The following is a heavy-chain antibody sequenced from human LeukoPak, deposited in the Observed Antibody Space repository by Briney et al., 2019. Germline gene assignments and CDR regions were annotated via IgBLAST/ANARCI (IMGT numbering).Heavy chain of an antibody. Sequence: VASVKVSCKASGGTFSSYAISWVRQAPGQGLEWMGGIIPIFGTANYAQKFQGRVTITADESTSTAYMELSSLRSEDTAVYYCATDLRGYSYGDKIDYWGQGTLVTVSS. CDR2: IIPIFGTA. CDR1: GGTFSSYA. J-gene: IGHJ4*02. D-gene: IGHD5-18*01. V-gene: IGHV1-69*13. CDR3: ATDLRGYSYGDKIDY.